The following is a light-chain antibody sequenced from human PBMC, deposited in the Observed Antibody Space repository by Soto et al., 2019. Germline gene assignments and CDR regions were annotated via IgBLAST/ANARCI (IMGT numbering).Light chain of an antibody. CDR1: SSDVGNYNR. J-gene: IGLJ2*01. Sequence: QSVLTQPPSVSGSPGQSVTISCTGTSSDVGNYNRVSWYQQPPGTAPKLIIYEVNNRPSGVPDRFSGSKSGNTASLTISGVQADDEANYFCSLYTTSTTRVVFGGGTKLTVL. CDR2: EVN. V-gene: IGLV2-18*01. CDR3: SLYTTSTTRVV.